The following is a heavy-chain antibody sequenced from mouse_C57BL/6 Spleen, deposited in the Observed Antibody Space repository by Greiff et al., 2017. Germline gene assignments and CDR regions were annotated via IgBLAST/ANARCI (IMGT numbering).Heavy chain of an antibody. Sequence: VQLQQSGAELVRPGASVTLSCKASGYTFTDYEMHWVKQTPVHGLEWIGAIDPETGGTAYNQKFKGKAILTADKSSSTAYMERRSLTSEDSAVYYCTREGLYDYDSYAMDYWGQGTSVTVSS. CDR1: GYTFTDYE. CDR2: IDPETGGT. J-gene: IGHJ4*01. V-gene: IGHV1-15*01. CDR3: TREGLYDYDSYAMDY. D-gene: IGHD2-4*01.